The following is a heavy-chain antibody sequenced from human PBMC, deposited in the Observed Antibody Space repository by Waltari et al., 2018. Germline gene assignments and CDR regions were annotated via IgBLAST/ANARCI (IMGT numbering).Heavy chain of an antibody. CDR3: ARDALEFGYNWNLGYGMDV. CDR1: GFTFSSYS. J-gene: IGHJ6*02. D-gene: IGHD1-7*01. Sequence: EVQLVESGGGLVKPGGSLRLSCTASGFTFSSYSMNWVRQAPGKGLEWVSSISSTSSYIYYADSVKGRFTISRDNAKNSLYLQMNSLRAEDTAVYYCARDALEFGYNWNLGYGMDVWGQGTTVTVSS. CDR2: ISSTSSYI. V-gene: IGHV3-21*01.